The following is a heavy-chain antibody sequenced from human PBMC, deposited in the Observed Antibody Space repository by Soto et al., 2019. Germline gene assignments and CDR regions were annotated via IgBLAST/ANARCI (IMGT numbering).Heavy chain of an antibody. CDR3: ASHLAVAGIGRFDP. CDR1: GGSISSGGYY. Sequence: SETLSLTCTVSGGSISSGGYYWSWIRQHPGKGLEWIGYIYYSGSTYYNPSLKSRVTISVDTSKNQFSLKLSSVTAADTAVYYCASHLAVAGIGRFDPWGQGTLVPVSS. V-gene: IGHV4-31*03. J-gene: IGHJ5*02. CDR2: IYYSGST. D-gene: IGHD6-19*01.